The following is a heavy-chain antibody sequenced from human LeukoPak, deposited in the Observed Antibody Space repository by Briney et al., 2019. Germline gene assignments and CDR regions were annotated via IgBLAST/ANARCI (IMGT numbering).Heavy chain of an antibody. Sequence: GGSLRLSCEASGFTFSFYGMLWVRQAPGKGLEWVSAINVNGDITYYADSVKGRFTISRDNSKNTLCLQMNSLRAEDTAVYYCTKGSHSSAWDYWGQGTLVTISS. CDR2: INVNGDIT. D-gene: IGHD6-19*01. J-gene: IGHJ4*02. CDR1: GFTFSFYG. V-gene: IGHV3-23*01. CDR3: TKGSHSSAWDY.